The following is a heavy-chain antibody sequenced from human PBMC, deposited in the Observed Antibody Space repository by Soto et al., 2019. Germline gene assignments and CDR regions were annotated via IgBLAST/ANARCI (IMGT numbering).Heavy chain of an antibody. D-gene: IGHD6-19*01. J-gene: IGHJ1*01. CDR2: ISGGGDDT. CDR3: AKVTSGWFESYFQH. V-gene: IGHV3-23*01. Sequence: GGSLRLSCAGSGISFSSFALSWVRQAPGKGLEWVSAISGGGDDTYYADSVKGRFTISRDNSKNTLYLQMSSLRAEDTAVYYCAKVTSGWFESYFQHWGQGTLVTVSS. CDR1: GISFSSFA.